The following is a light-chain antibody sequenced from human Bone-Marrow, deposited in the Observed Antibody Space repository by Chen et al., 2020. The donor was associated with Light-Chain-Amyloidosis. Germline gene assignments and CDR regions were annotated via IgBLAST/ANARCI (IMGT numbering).Light chain of an antibody. V-gene: IGKV3-20*01. Sequence: EIVLTQSPGTLSLSPGEGANLSCRASQTISSNYLTWYQQKFGQAPWLLIYGSSSRATGIPDRFTGSGSGTDFTLTINSLEPEDFAMYYCQQYGTSPLTFGGGTKVEIK. J-gene: IGKJ4*01. CDR2: GSS. CDR3: QQYGTSPLT. CDR1: QTISSNY.